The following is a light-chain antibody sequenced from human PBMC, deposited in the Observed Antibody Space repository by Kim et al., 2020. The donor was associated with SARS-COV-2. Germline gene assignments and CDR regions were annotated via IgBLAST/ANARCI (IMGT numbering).Light chain of an antibody. Sequence: SVSPGERAALSRRASQSVSSNLAWYQQTPGQAPRLLIYGASTRATGIPARFSGIGSGTEFTLTISSLQSEDFAVYYCQQYNNWPPSFGQGTKLEI. V-gene: IGKV3-15*01. J-gene: IGKJ2*01. CDR1: QSVSSN. CDR2: GAS. CDR3: QQYNNWPPS.